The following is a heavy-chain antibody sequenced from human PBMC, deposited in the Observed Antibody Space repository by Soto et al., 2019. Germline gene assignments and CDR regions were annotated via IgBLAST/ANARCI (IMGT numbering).Heavy chain of an antibody. CDR2: ISAYNGNT. D-gene: IGHD3-3*01. J-gene: IGHJ4*02. CDR1: GYTFTSYG. CDR3: ARDEEDYDFWSGQKPFDY. V-gene: IGHV1-18*01. Sequence: ASVKVSCKASGYTFTSYGISWVRQAPGQGLEWMGWISAYNGNTNYAQKLQGRVTMTTDTSTSTAYMELRSLRSDDTAVYYCARDEEDYDFWSGQKPFDYWGQGTLGTVSS.